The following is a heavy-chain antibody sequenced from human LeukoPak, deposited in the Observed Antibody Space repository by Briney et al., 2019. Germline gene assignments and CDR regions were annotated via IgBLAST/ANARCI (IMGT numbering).Heavy chain of an antibody. V-gene: IGHV3-23*01. J-gene: IGHJ6*03. CDR2: ISGSGGST. CDR3: AKDGMGYCSGGSCYYYYYYMDV. Sequence: GGSLRLSCAASGFTFSSYAMSWVRQAPGKGLEWVSAISGSGGSTYYADSVKGRFTISRDNSKNTLYLQMNSLRAEDTAVYYCAKDGMGYCSGGSCYYYYYYMDVWGKGTTVTVSS. D-gene: IGHD2-15*01. CDR1: GFTFSSYA.